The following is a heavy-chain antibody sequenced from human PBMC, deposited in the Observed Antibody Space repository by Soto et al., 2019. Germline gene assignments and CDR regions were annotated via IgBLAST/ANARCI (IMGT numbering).Heavy chain of an antibody. Sequence: GRRLGNATQPLTLTCTYTGFSLSTSGVGVGWIRQPPGKALEWFALIYWNDDKRYSPAQKRRPTITKDTSKNQVFLTMTNIDPEDTATYYSKHSRNLWLSPRHSDYWGQGAPVTVTP. CDR1: GFSLSTSGVG. CDR2: IYWNDDK. J-gene: IGHJ4*02. D-gene: IGHD6-19*01. V-gene: IGHV2-5*01. CDR3: KHSRNLWLSPRHSDY.